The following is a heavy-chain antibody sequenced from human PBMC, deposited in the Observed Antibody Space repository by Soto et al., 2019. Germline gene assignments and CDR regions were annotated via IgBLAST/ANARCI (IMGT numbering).Heavy chain of an antibody. D-gene: IGHD3-3*01. V-gene: IGHV3-23*01. CDR1: GFTFRNYA. CDR2: ISGSGGGT. J-gene: IGHJ4*02. CDR3: AKFRGQVLDSYYFDS. Sequence: GSLRLSCAASGFTFRNYAMSWVRQAPGKGLEWVSTISGSGGGTYYADSVKGRFTISRDNSKNTLFLQMNSLRAEDTAVYLCAKFRGQVLDSYYFDSWGQGTLVTVSS.